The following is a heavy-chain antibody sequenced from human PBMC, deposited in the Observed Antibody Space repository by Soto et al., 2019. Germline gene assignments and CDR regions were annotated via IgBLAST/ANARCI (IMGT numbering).Heavy chain of an antibody. J-gene: IGHJ4*02. V-gene: IGHV3-23*01. CDR1: GFTFSSYA. Sequence: GGSLRLSCAASGFTFSSYAMSWVRQAPGKGLEWVSSISDTGRSTHYADSVKGRFTISRDNSKNTLYLQMNSLRAEDTAIYYCLTGSYFRYFDFCGQGTLVTVSS. D-gene: IGHD1-26*01. CDR3: LTGSYFRYFDF. CDR2: ISDTGRST.